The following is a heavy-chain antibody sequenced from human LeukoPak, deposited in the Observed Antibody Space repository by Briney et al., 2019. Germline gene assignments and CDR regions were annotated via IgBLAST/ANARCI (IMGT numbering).Heavy chain of an antibody. CDR1: GGSFSGYY. CDR2: INHSGST. CDR3: ARSGQLVHNWFDP. V-gene: IGHV4-34*01. J-gene: IGHJ5*02. D-gene: IGHD6-13*01. Sequence: SETLSLTCAVYGGSFSGYYWSWIRQPPGKGLEWIGEINHSGSTNYNPSLKSRVTISVDTSKNQFSLKLSSVTAADTAVYYCARSGQLVHNWFDPWGRGTLVTVSS.